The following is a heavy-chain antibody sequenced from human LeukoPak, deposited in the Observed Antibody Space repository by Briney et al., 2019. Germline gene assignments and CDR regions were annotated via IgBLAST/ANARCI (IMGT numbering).Heavy chain of an antibody. J-gene: IGHJ4*02. Sequence: GGSLRLSCAASGFTFSSYSMNWVRQAPGKGLEWVSSISSSSSYIYYADSVKGRFTISRDNAKNSLYLQMNSLRAEDTAVYYCARAPLYSSGWYRFFDYWGQGTLVTVSS. CDR2: ISSSSSYI. CDR1: GFTFSSYS. D-gene: IGHD6-19*01. V-gene: IGHV3-21*01. CDR3: ARAPLYSSGWYRFFDY.